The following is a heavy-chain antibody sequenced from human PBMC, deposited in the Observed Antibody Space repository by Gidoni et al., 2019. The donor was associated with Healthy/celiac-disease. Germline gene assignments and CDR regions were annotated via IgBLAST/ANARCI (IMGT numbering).Heavy chain of an antibody. D-gene: IGHD4-4*01. CDR3: ARAPVTQDAFDI. J-gene: IGHJ3*02. CDR2: IYYSGST. CDR1: GGSVSSGSYY. V-gene: IGHV4-61*01. Sequence: QVQLQESGPGLVKPSETLSLTCTVSGGSVSSGSYYWSWIRQPPGKGLEWIGYIYYSGSTNYNPSLKSRVTISVDTSKNQFSLKLSSVTAADTAVYYCARAPVTQDAFDIWGQGTMVTVSS.